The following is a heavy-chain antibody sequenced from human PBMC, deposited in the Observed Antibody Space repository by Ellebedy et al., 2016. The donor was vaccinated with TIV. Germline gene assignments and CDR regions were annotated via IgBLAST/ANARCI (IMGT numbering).Heavy chain of an antibody. CDR1: GYTFTSYG. V-gene: IGHV1-18*01. Sequence: ASVKVSCXASGYTFTSYGISWVRQAPGQGLEWMGWISAYNGNTNYAQKLQGRVTMTTDTSTSTAYMELRSLRSDDTAVYYCARDPGGDFPMIVVDPFDYWGQGTLVTVSS. J-gene: IGHJ4*02. CDR3: ARDPGGDFPMIVVDPFDY. CDR2: ISAYNGNT. D-gene: IGHD3-22*01.